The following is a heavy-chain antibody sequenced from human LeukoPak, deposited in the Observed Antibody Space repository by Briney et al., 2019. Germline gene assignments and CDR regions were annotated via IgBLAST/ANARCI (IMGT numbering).Heavy chain of an antibody. J-gene: IGHJ6*02. CDR3: AREIRARDLYYYYGMDV. Sequence: GGSLRLSCAASGLTVSSNYMSWVRQAPGKGLEWVSVIYSGGSTYYADSVKGRFTISRDNSKNTLYLQMNSLRAEDTAVYYCAREIRARDLYYYYGMDVWGQGTTVTVSS. CDR2: IYSGGST. CDR1: GLTVSSNY. V-gene: IGHV3-66*01.